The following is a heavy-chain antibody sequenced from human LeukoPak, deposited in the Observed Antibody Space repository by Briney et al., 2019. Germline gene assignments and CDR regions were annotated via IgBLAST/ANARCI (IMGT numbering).Heavy chain of an antibody. J-gene: IGHJ4*02. Sequence: SETLSLTCTVSGGSISSYYWSWIRQPAGKGLEWIGRIYTSGSTNYNPSLKSRVTMSVDTSKNQFSLKLSSVTAADTAVYYCARDRYYYGSGSYYNTNIFDYWGQGTLVTVSS. V-gene: IGHV4-4*07. D-gene: IGHD3-10*01. CDR2: IYTSGST. CDR1: GGSISSYY. CDR3: ARDRYYYGSGSYYNTNIFDY.